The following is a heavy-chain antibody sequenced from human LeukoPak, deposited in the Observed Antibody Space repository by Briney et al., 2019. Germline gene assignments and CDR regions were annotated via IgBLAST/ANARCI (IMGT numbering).Heavy chain of an antibody. CDR2: ISGSGGGT. Sequence: PGGSLRLSCAASGFTSSSYAMSWVRQAPGKGLEWVSAISGSGGGTYYADSVKGRFTISRDNSKNTLYLQMNSLRAEDTAVYYCAKDRQIVATILDYWGQGTLVTVSS. V-gene: IGHV3-23*01. CDR1: GFTSSSYA. J-gene: IGHJ4*02. D-gene: IGHD5-12*01. CDR3: AKDRQIVATILDY.